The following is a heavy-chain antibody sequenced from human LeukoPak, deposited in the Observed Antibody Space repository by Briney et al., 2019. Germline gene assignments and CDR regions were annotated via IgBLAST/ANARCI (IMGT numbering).Heavy chain of an antibody. CDR1: GFTFNSYA. J-gene: IGHJ4*02. CDR2: ISGSGGST. D-gene: IGHD4-17*01. V-gene: IGHV3-23*01. Sequence: PGGSLRCSCAASGFTFNSYAMIWVRQAPGKGLEWVSAISGSGGSTYYADSVKGRFTISRDNSKNTLYLQMNSLRAADTAVYYCAKDFRATVPTFLDRWGQGTLVTVSS. CDR3: AKDFRATVPTFLDR.